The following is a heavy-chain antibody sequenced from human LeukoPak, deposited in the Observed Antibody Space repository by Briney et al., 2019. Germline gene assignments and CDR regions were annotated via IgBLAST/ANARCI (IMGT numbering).Heavy chain of an antibody. D-gene: IGHD1-26*01. CDR1: GFTFSGYW. J-gene: IGHJ4*02. V-gene: IGHV3-7*01. CDR3: ARDKIVGPTTLDY. CDR2: TKQDGSEI. Sequence: GGSLRLSCAASGFTFSGYWMSWVRQTPDKGLEWVATTKQDGSEIYYLDSVKGRFTISRDNAENSLYLQMNSLRADDTAVYYCARDKIVGPTTLDYWGQGTLVTVSS.